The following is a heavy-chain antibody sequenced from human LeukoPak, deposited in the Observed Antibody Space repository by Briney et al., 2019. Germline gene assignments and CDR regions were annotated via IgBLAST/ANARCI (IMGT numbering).Heavy chain of an antibody. Sequence: PSQTLSLTCTVSGVSISSGGYYWRWIRQHPGKGLEWNAYSYDTGSTYYNPCLKSRVTISVHTSKNQFSLKLSSVTAADTAVYYCARGGVTTVTNGFDYWGQGTLVTVSS. CDR2: SYDTGST. CDR3: ARGGVTTVTNGFDY. D-gene: IGHD4-17*01. J-gene: IGHJ4*02. V-gene: IGHV4-31*03. CDR1: GVSISSGGYY.